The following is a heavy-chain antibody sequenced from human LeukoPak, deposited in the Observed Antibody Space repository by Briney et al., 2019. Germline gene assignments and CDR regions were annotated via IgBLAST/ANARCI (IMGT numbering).Heavy chain of an antibody. D-gene: IGHD3-16*01. CDR2: ISYDGSNK. CDR1: GFTFSSYA. J-gene: IGHJ5*02. Sequence: GGSLRLSCAASGFTFSSYAMHWVRQAPGKGLEWVAVISYDGSNKYYADSVKGRFTISRDNSKNTLYLQMNSLRAEDTAVYYCARQVPEGGFDPWGQGTLVTVSS. CDR3: ARQVPEGGFDP. V-gene: IGHV3-30-3*01.